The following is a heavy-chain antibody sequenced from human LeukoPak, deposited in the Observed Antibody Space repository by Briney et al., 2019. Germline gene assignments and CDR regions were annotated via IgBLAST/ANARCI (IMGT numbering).Heavy chain of an antibody. CDR3: ARGAYYYDSGD. J-gene: IGHJ4*02. CDR1: GGSISSYY. D-gene: IGHD3-10*01. Sequence: SETLSLTCTVSGGSISSYYWSWGRQPQGKGMEWIGYIYYSGSTNYNPSLKSRVTISVDTSKNQFSLKLSSVTAADTAVYYCARGAYYYDSGDWGQGTLVTVSS. V-gene: IGHV4-59*01. CDR2: IYYSGST.